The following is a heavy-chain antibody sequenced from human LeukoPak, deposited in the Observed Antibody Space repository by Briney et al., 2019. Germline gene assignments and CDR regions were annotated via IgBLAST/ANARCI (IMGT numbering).Heavy chain of an antibody. CDR2: ISSDSTYI. J-gene: IGHJ3*02. V-gene: IGHV3-21*01. D-gene: IGHD3-16*01. CDR1: GFTFSSYS. Sequence: GSLRLSCAASGFTFSSYSMNWVRQAPGKGLEWVSSISSDSTYIYYADSVKGRFTISRDNAKNSLYLQMNSLRAEDTAVYYCAREMGEAFDIWGQGTKVTVSS. CDR3: AREMGEAFDI.